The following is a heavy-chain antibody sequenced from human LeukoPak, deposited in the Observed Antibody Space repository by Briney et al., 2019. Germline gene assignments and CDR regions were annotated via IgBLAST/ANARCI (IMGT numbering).Heavy chain of an antibody. V-gene: IGHV4-38-2*01. CDR2: ISHSGST. CDR3: ARQANCGGDCYSFDP. D-gene: IGHD2-21*01. Sequence: PSETLSLTCAVSVYSISSYYDWGWTRQPPGKGLEWIGSISHSGSTYYNPSLKGRVPISVDTSKNLFSLKLSSVTASDPAVYYCARQANCGGDCYSFDPWGQGTLVTVFS. J-gene: IGHJ5*02. CDR1: VYSISSYYD.